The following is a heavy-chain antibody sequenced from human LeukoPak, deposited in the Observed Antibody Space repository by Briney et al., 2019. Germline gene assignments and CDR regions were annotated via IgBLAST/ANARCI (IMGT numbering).Heavy chain of an antibody. Sequence: GGSLRLSCAASGFTFSNAWMSWVRQAPGKGLEWVGRIKSKTDGGTTDYAAPVKGRFTISRDDSKNTLYLQMNSLKTEDTAVYYCTTAPPRIAVAVDFDYWGQGTLVTVSS. CDR2: IKSKTDGGTT. CDR3: TTAPPRIAVAVDFDY. V-gene: IGHV3-15*01. CDR1: GFTFSNAW. D-gene: IGHD6-19*01. J-gene: IGHJ4*02.